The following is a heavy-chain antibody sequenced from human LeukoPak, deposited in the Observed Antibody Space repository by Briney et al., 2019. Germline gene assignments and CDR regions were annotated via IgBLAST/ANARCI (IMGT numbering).Heavy chain of an antibody. J-gene: IGHJ4*02. Sequence: SGGSLRLSWAASGXTFDDFAVHWVRQTPGRGLEWVSLISGDSSSIYYADSVKGRFTISRDNSKTSLFLQMDSLTTEDTGMYFCTRDYCSGTSCHLFDYWGQGTLLTVSS. CDR2: ISGDSSSI. CDR3: TRDYCSGTSCHLFDY. D-gene: IGHD2-2*01. CDR1: GXTFDDFA. V-gene: IGHV3-43*02.